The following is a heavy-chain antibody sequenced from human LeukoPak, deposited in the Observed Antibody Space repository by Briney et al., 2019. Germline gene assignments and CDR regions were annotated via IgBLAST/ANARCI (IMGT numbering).Heavy chain of an antibody. V-gene: IGHV3-74*01. J-gene: IGHJ4*02. CDR3: ARVHTAWDY. CDR2: IGGDGSTT. Sequence: PGGSLRLSCAASRFSFSNYWMHWVRQAPGKGLMWVSRIGGDGSTTYYADTARGRFTISRDNAKNTLYLQMNSLRAEDTAVYYCARVHTAWDYWGQGTLVTVSS. CDR1: RFSFSNYW. D-gene: IGHD5-18*01.